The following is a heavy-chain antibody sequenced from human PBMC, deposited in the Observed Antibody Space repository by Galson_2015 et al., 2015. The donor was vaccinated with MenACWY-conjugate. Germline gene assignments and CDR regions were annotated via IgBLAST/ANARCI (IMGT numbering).Heavy chain of an antibody. J-gene: IGHJ5*02. V-gene: IGHV4-39*07. CDR1: GGSISSSSYY. Sequence: ETLSLTCTVSGGSISSSSYYWGWLRQPLGKGLEWIGSIYYSGSTYYNPSLKSRVTISVDTSKNQFSLKLSSVTAADTAVYYCARSPSPTVNWFDPWGQGTLVTVSS. CDR2: IYYSGST. CDR3: ARSPSPTVNWFDP. D-gene: IGHD4-17*01.